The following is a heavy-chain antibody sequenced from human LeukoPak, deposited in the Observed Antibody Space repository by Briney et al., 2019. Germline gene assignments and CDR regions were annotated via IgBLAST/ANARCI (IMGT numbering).Heavy chain of an antibody. CDR2: IYYSGST. D-gene: IGHD5-12*01. CDR1: GGSISSYY. J-gene: IGHJ4*02. V-gene: IGHV4-59*08. Sequence: SETLSLTCTASGGSISSYYWSWIRQPPGKGLEWIGYIYYSGSTNYNPSLKSRVTISVDTSKNQFSLKLSSVTAADTAVYYCARHSWGPDYSLDYWGQGTLVTVSS. CDR3: ARHSWGPDYSLDY.